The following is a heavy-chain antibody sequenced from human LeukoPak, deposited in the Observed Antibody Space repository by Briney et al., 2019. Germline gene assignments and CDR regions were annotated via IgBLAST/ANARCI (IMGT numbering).Heavy chain of an antibody. V-gene: IGHV3-53*01. Sequence: GGSLRLSCPPSGFTVTSNYVDWVRQAPGKGLESDSFIYSGGSTFYADSVEGRFTISRDNSNNTLYLKMNSLRAEDTAMYYCAREYYDNSGGEDAFDIWGPGTMVTVSS. CDR2: IYSGGST. J-gene: IGHJ3*02. D-gene: IGHD3-22*01. CDR1: GFTVTSNY. CDR3: AREYYDNSGGEDAFDI.